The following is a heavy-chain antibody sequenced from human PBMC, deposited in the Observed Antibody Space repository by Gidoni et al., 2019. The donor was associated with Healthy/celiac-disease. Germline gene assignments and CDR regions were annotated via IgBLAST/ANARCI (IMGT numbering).Heavy chain of an antibody. CDR3: ARTVTRAGDSGLDY. J-gene: IGHJ4*02. CDR2: INPSGGST. CDR1: GDTFTSYY. D-gene: IGHD4-17*01. Sequence: QVQLVQSGAEMKKPRAAVKVSCEASGDTFTSYYMTWVRQAPGQGLEWMGIINPSGGSTSYAQKFQGRVTMTRDTSTSTVYMELSSLRSEDTAVYYCARTVTRAGDSGLDYWGQGTLVTVSS. V-gene: IGHV1-46*01.